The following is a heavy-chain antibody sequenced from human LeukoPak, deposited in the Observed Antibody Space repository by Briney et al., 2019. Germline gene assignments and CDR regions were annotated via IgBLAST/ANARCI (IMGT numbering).Heavy chain of an antibody. V-gene: IGHV3-21*04. CDR1: GFVFSSYS. J-gene: IGHJ2*01. Sequence: GGSLRLSCAASGFVFSSYSFNWVRQAPGKGLEWVASVNTVSSYIYYADSVRGRFTISRDNAKNSVLLQMNSLRAEDTAVYFCARVGDHYHWNLDLWGRGTLVTVSS. CDR3: ARVGDHYHWNLDL. D-gene: IGHD3-10*01. CDR2: VNTVSSYI.